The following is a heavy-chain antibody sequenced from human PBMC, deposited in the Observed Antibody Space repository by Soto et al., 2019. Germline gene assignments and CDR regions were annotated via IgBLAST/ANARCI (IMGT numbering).Heavy chain of an antibody. CDR2: MTLTASRT. Sequence: EVQLLESGGGLAQPGGSLRLSCVASGFTFSSYAMSWVRQAPGKRPEWVSRMTLTASRTYYADSVKGRSTISRDKSKHTKYLQMNSLSAEDTAVNDCVKEGEGGSGNGAFDIWGQGIMVIVS. V-gene: IGHV3-23*01. CDR3: VKEGEGGSGNGAFDI. CDR1: GFTFSSYA. D-gene: IGHD3-10*01. J-gene: IGHJ3*02.